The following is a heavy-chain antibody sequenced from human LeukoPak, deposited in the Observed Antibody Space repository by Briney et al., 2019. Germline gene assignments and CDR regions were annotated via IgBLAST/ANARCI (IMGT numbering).Heavy chain of an antibody. D-gene: IGHD2-21*01. Sequence: GGSLRLSCAASGFTFSRYWMSWVRQAPGKGLEWVSSISSSSSYIYFADSVKGRFTISRDNAKNSLYLQMNSLRAEDTAVYYCARDKVVVIAYFDYWGQGTLVTVSS. CDR2: ISSSSSYI. CDR1: GFTFSRYW. CDR3: ARDKVVVIAYFDY. J-gene: IGHJ4*02. V-gene: IGHV3-21*01.